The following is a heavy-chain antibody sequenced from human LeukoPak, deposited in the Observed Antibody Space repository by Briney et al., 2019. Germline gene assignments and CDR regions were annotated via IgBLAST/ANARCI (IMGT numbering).Heavy chain of an antibody. Sequence: GRSLRLSCAASGFTFRGYAMHWVRQAPGQGLEWVALVSNDGDNEYYADSVKGRFTISRDTSKNALYLQMNSLRPEDTAIYYCARSREHVHYSYYYFDMAVWGKGTTVTVSS. CDR1: GFTFRGYA. CDR3: ARSREHVHYSYYYFDMAV. CDR2: VSNDGDNE. D-gene: IGHD4-11*01. J-gene: IGHJ6*03. V-gene: IGHV3-30*17.